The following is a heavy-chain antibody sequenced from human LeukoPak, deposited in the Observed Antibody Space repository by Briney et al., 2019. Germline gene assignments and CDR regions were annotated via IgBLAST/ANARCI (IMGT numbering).Heavy chain of an antibody. CDR2: IIPILGIA. V-gene: IGHV1-69*04. Sequence: GASVKVSCKASGGTFSSYAISWVRQARGQGLEWMGRIIPILGIANYAQKFQGRVTITADKSTSTAYMELSSLRSEDTAVYYCARELGRYYDSSGARGDYWGQGTLVSVSS. J-gene: IGHJ4*02. CDR1: GGTFSSYA. D-gene: IGHD3-22*01. CDR3: ARELGRYYDSSGARGDY.